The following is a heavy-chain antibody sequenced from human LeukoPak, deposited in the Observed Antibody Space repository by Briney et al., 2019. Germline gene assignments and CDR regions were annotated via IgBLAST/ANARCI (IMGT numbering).Heavy chain of an antibody. CDR2: NYYAGGT. Sequence: PSETLSLTCTVSGGSISSSSYYWGWIRQPPGRGLDWIGTNYYAGGTYYNPSLKSRVTISVDTSKNQFSLRLSSVTAADTAVYYCARQMPSFCTYSDCYPYQFDLWGQGTLVTVSS. CDR1: GGSISSSSYY. CDR3: ARQMPSFCTYSDCYPYQFDL. J-gene: IGHJ5*02. V-gene: IGHV4-39*01. D-gene: IGHD2-21*02.